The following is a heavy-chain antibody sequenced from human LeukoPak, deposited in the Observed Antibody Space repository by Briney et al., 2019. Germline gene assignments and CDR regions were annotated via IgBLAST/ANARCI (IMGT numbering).Heavy chain of an antibody. J-gene: IGHJ5*02. CDR2: IYSGGST. Sequence: PSETLSLTCTVSGGSISTSSYSWGWIRQPPGKGLEWIGSIYSGGSTYYNPSLKSRVSFSVDTSKNQFSLKLSSVTAADTAVYYCARDITVTTTREVYNWFDPWGQGTLVTVSS. CDR3: ARDITVTTTREVYNWFDP. V-gene: IGHV4-39*07. D-gene: IGHD4-17*01. CDR1: GGSISTSSYS.